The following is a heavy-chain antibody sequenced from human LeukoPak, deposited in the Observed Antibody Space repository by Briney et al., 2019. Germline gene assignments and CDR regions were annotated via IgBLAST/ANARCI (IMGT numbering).Heavy chain of an antibody. J-gene: IGHJ4*02. CDR1: GFTVRNYD. V-gene: IGHV3-33*02. Sequence: GRPLRLSCEASGFTVRNYDIHWVRQAPGKGLEWVAVIWNEGNEKHYADSVKSRFTISKDDSTNTAFLQMDGLGGDDTAMYYCAKGARIVWPTPIDSWGQGTLVSVSS. D-gene: IGHD2-21*01. CDR3: AKGARIVWPTPIDS. CDR2: IWNEGNEK.